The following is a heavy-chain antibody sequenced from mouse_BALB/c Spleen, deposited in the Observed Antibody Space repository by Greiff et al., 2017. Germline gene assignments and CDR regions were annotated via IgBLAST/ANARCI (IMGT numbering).Heavy chain of an antibody. V-gene: IGHV5-6-5*01. D-gene: IGHD2-2*01. CDR3: ARGEMRLAMDY. J-gene: IGHJ4*01. CDR1: GFTFSSYA. Sequence: EVHLVESGGGLVKPGGSLKLSCAASGFTFSSYAMSWVRQTPEKRLEWVASISSGGSTYYPDSVKGRFTISRDNARNILYLQMSSLRSEDTAMYYCARGEMRLAMDYWGQGTSVTVSS. CDR2: ISSGGST.